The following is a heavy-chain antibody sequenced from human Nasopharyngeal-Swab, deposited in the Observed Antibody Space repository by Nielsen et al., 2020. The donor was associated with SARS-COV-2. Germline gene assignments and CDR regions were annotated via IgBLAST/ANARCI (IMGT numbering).Heavy chain of an antibody. J-gene: IGHJ4*02. Sequence: GGSLRLSCAASGFTFSSYSMNWVRQAPGKGLEWVSSISSSSSYIYYADSVKGRFTISRGNAKNSLYLQMNSLRAEDTAVYYCARDPYYNLSYFAYWGQGTLVTVSS. CDR2: ISSSSSYI. CDR1: GFTFSSYS. V-gene: IGHV3-21*01. D-gene: IGHD3-10*01. CDR3: ARDPYYNLSYFAY.